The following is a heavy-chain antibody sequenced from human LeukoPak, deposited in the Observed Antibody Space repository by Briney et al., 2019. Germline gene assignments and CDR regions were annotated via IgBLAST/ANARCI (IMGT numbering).Heavy chain of an antibody. D-gene: IGHD3-10*02. CDR3: TRDFVL. CDR1: GFAFSTYW. J-gene: IGHJ4*02. V-gene: IGHV3-7*01. CDR2: LNQDGSVK. Sequence: GGSLRLSCAASGFAFSTYWMDWVRQAPGEGLEWVGNLNQDGSVKHYVDSVRGRFTISRDNARNSVYLQMSALRVEDTAVYYCTRDFVLWGQGSLVTASS.